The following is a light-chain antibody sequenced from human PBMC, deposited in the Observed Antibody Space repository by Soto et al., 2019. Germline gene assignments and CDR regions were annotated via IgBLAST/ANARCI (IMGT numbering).Light chain of an antibody. V-gene: IGKV1-5*01. CDR3: QQYSSYWT. J-gene: IGKJ1*01. CDR1: QSISSW. Sequence: DIQMTKSPSTLSASVGDRVTITCRARQSISSWLAWSQQKPGKAPQLLIYDASSLESGVPSRFSGSGSGTEFTLAIDSLQPDDLAAYYCQQYSSYWTFGQGTKVEIK. CDR2: DAS.